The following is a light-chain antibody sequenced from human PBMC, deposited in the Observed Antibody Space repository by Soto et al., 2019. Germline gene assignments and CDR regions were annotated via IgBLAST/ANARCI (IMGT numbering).Light chain of an antibody. V-gene: IGLV1-44*01. CDR1: SSNIGSNT. J-gene: IGLJ3*02. Sequence: QSVLTQPPSASGTPGQRVTISCSGSSSNIGSNTVNWYQQLPGTAPQLLIYSNNQRPSGVPDRFSGSKSGTSASLAISGLQSEDEADYYCAAWDDSLNGRVFGGGTKVTVL. CDR2: SNN. CDR3: AAWDDSLNGRV.